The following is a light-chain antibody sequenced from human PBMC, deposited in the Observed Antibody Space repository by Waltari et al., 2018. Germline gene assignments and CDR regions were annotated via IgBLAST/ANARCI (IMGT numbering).Light chain of an antibody. CDR3: QTWDSNTVV. CDR2: QDT. CDR1: DLGVKY. V-gene: IGLV3-1*01. J-gene: IGLJ3*02. Sequence: YELTQPPSVSVSAGQTVSITCSGDDLGVKYTCWYQQRSGQSPVLVISQDTKRPSGCPERFSGSTSGNTATLTISETQALDEADYYCQTWDSNTVVFGGGTKLTVL.